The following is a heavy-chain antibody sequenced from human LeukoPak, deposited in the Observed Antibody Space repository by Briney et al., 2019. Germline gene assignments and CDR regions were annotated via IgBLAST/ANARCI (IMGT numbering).Heavy chain of an antibody. J-gene: IGHJ6*02. Sequence: SETLSLTCAVYGGSFSGYFWSWIRQPPGKGLEWIGEINHSGSTNYNPSLKSRVTISVDTSKNQFSLKLSSVTAADTAVYYCARGRKRGITMAPGAYYGMDVCGQGTTVTVSS. CDR2: INHSGST. CDR3: ARGRKRGITMAPGAYYGMDV. V-gene: IGHV4-34*01. CDR1: GGSFSGYF. D-gene: IGHD3-10*01.